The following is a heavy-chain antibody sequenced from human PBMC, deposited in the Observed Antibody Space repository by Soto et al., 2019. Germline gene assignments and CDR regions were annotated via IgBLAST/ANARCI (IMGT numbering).Heavy chain of an antibody. CDR3: ARKSRSGWHFDY. J-gene: IGHJ4*02. Sequence: PSETLSLTCTVSGGSISSYYWSWIRQPPGKGLEWIGYIYYSGSTNYNPSLKSRVTISVDTSKNQFSLKLSSVTAADTAVYYCARKSRSGWHFDYWGQGTLVTVSS. CDR1: GGSISSYY. D-gene: IGHD6-19*01. V-gene: IGHV4-59*01. CDR2: IYYSGST.